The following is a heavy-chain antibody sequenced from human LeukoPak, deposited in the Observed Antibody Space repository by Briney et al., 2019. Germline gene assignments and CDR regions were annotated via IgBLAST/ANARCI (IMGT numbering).Heavy chain of an antibody. CDR2: IYTSGST. CDR1: GGSISSYY. V-gene: IGHV4-4*07. J-gene: IGHJ4*02. CDR3: ARAFIDFWSGYSHFDY. D-gene: IGHD3-3*01. Sequence: SETLSLTCTVSGGSISSYYWSWIRQPAGKGLEWIGRIYTSGSTNYNPSLKSRVTMSVDTYNNQFSLMLSSVTAADTAVYYCARAFIDFWSGYSHFDYWGQGTLVTVSS.